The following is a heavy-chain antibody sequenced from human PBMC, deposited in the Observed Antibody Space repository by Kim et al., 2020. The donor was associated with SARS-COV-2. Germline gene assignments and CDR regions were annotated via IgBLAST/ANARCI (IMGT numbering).Heavy chain of an antibody. D-gene: IGHD2-8*02. Sequence: YSQRLQDRLTISRDTSATTAYMELSSLTSEDTAVYYCASEEPTSGAWDYWGQGTLVAVSS. V-gene: IGHV1-3*01. J-gene: IGHJ4*02. CDR3: ASEEPTSGAWDY.